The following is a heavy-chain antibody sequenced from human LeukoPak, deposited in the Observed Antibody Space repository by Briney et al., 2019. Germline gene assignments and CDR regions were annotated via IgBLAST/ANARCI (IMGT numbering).Heavy chain of an antibody. CDR3: ARRSTPKVKYQPLGGYYFDY. Sequence: SETLSLTCTVSGGSLSSSSYYWGWIRQPPGKGLEWIGSIYYSGSTYYNPSLKSRVTISVDTSKNQFSLKLSSVTAADTAVYYCARRSTPKVKYQPLGGYYFDYWGQGTLVTVSS. CDR2: IYYSGST. V-gene: IGHV4-39*01. CDR1: GGSLSSSSYY. J-gene: IGHJ4*02. D-gene: IGHD2-2*01.